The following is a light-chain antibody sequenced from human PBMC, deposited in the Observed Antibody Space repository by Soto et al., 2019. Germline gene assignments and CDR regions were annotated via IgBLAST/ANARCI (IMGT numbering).Light chain of an antibody. CDR3: QQCGSSPS. Sequence: EIVLTQSPGTLSLSPGERATLSCRASQSVSSSYLACYQQKPGQAPRLLIYDTSSRATGIPDRFSGSGSGTDFTLAISRLEPEDFAVYYFQQCGSSPSFGQGTKVELK. V-gene: IGKV3-20*01. CDR1: QSVSSSY. J-gene: IGKJ1*01. CDR2: DTS.